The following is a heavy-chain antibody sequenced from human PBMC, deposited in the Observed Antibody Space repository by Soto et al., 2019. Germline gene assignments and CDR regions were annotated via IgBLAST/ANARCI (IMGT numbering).Heavy chain of an antibody. Sequence: SETLSLTCTVSGGSISSYYWSWIRQPPGKGLEWIGYVHDSWGSHYNPSLKSRVTISVDTSKNQFSLKLSSVTAADTAVYYCGSQQLVHYYYGMDVWGQGTTVTVSS. CDR2: VHDSWGS. J-gene: IGHJ6*02. CDR1: GGSISSYY. CDR3: GSQQLVHYYYGMDV. D-gene: IGHD6-13*01. V-gene: IGHV4-59*08.